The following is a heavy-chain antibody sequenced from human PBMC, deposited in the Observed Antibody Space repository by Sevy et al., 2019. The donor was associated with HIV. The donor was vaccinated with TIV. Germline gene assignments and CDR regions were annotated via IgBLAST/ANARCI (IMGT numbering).Heavy chain of an antibody. CDR3: ARDGGYSIKWYPLY. CDR1: GFAFSSHA. V-gene: IGHV3-30-3*01. CDR2: ISYEGTET. Sequence: GGSLRLSCAASGFAFSSHAMHWVRHAPGKGLEWVAVISYEGTETFYAASGEGRFTISRDNSTNMLSLQINSLRPEDTAVYYCARDGGYSIKWYPLYWGHGTLVTVSS. J-gene: IGHJ4*01. D-gene: IGHD6-13*01.